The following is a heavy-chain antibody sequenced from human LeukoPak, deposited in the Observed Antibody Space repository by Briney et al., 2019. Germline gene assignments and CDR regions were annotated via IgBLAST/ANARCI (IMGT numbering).Heavy chain of an antibody. V-gene: IGHV3-23*01. CDR2: ISGSGGNT. CDR3: ARAITNYGYIFDY. CDR1: GFSFSSYA. J-gene: IGHJ4*02. D-gene: IGHD5-18*01. Sequence: GGSLRLSCAVSGFSFSSYAMSWVRQAPGKGLEWVSAISGSGGNTYYADSVKGRFTISRDNAKNSLSLQMNSLRAEDTAVYYCARAITNYGYIFDYWGQGTLVTVSS.